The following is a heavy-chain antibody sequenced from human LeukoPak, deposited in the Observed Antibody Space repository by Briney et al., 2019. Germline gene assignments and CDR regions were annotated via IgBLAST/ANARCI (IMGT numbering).Heavy chain of an antibody. V-gene: IGHV1-69*06. CDR3: ARDLGRRCSGGSCYYYSNYMDV. J-gene: IGHJ6*03. CDR2: IIPIFGTA. Sequence: ASVKVSCKASGYTFSSYAISWVRQAPGQGLEWTGGIIPIFGTANYAQKFQGRVTITADKSTSTAYMELRSLRSDDTAVYYCARDLGRRCSGGSCYYYSNYMDVWGKGTTVTISS. CDR1: GYTFSSYA. D-gene: IGHD2-15*01.